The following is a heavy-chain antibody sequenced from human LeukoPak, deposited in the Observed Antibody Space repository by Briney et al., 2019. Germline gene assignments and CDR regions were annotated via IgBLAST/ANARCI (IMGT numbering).Heavy chain of an antibody. J-gene: IGHJ5*02. CDR1: GDSTSTNVYY. D-gene: IGHD1-1*01. Sequence: SETLSLTCAVSGDSTSTNVYYWGWIRQPPGKGLEWIGSIYYSGHTYYNESLKSRVTLSIDRSKNQFSLRLNSVTAADTAMYYCARVGWTQLKFVFDPWGLGTVVSVSS. CDR3: ARVGWTQLKFVFDP. CDR2: IYYSGHT. V-gene: IGHV4-39*07.